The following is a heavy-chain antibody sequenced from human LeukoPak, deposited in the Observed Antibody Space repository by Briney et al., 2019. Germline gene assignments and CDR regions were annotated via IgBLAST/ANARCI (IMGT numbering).Heavy chain of an antibody. CDR3: ARPAHDYGDYEYFQH. J-gene: IGHJ1*01. Sequence: TPSETLSLTCTVSGGSISSSSYYWGWIRQPPGKGLEWIGSIYYSGSTYYNPSLKSRITISLDTSKNQFSLKLSSVTAADTAVYYCARPAHDYGDYEYFQHWGQGTLVTVSS. D-gene: IGHD4-17*01. V-gene: IGHV4-39*01. CDR1: GGSISSSSYY. CDR2: IYYSGST.